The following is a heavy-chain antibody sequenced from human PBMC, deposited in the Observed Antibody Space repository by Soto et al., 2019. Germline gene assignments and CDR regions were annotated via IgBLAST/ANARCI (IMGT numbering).Heavy chain of an antibody. D-gene: IGHD6-6*01. CDR3: ARSFGSSPTAFDN. V-gene: IGHV4-30-2*01. CDR1: GGSISSGDYS. CDR2: IYHSGSI. J-gene: IGHJ4*02. Sequence: SETLSLTCAVSGGSISSGDYSWSWIRQPPGKGLEWIGYIYHSGSIYYNPSLQSRVTISIDRSKNQFSLRLGSVTAADTAVYYCARSFGSSPTAFDNWGQGTLVTVSS.